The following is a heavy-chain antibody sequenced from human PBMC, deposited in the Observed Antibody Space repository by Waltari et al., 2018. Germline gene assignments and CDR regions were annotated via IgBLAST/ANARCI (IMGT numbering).Heavy chain of an antibody. CDR2: IDWDDDK. CDR3: ARSSGPLNDAFDI. D-gene: IGHD6-19*01. CDR1: GFSLSTSGMC. V-gene: IGHV2-70*15. J-gene: IGHJ3*02. Sequence: QVTLRESGPALVKPTQPLTLTCTFSGFSLSTSGMCVSWIRQPPGKALEWLARIDWDDDKYYSTSLKTRLTISKDTSKNQVVLTMTNMDPVDTATYYCARSSGPLNDAFDIWGQGTMVTVSS.